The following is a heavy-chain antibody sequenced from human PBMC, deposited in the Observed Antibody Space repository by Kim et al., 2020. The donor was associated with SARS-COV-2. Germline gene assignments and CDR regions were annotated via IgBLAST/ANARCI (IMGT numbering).Heavy chain of an antibody. V-gene: IGHV4-34*01. D-gene: IGHD6-13*01. CDR3: ARSTIAAAALVY. J-gene: IGHJ4*02. Sequence: NYNPSLKSRVTISVDTSKNQFSLKLSSVTAADTAVYYCARSTIAAAALVYWGQGTLVTVSS.